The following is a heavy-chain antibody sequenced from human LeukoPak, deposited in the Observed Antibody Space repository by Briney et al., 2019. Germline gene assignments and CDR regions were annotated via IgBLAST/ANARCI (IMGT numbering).Heavy chain of an antibody. V-gene: IGHV1-2*06. CDR1: GYTFTSYG. CDR2: INPNSGGT. D-gene: IGHD3-10*01. Sequence: ASVKVSCKASGYTFTSYGISWVRQAPGQGLEWMGRINPNSGGTNYAQKFQGRVTMTRDTSISTAYMELSRLRSDDTAVYYCAILGGFYGSGSYLDDYWGQGTLVTVSS. CDR3: AILGGFYGSGSYLDDY. J-gene: IGHJ4*02.